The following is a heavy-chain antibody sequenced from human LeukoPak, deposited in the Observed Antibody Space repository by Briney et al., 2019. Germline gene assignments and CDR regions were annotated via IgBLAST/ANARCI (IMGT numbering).Heavy chain of an antibody. Sequence: PSETLSLTCTVSGGSVTTTNFYWGWIRQAPGKGLEWIGSLYYGVNTYYKPSLKSRVTISVDTSLNQFSLILTSVTAADTGVYYCARLRVQQLASSYYMDVWGKGTTVTVSS. CDR3: ARLRVQQLASSYYMDV. J-gene: IGHJ6*03. V-gene: IGHV4-39*01. CDR2: LYYGVNT. CDR1: GGSVTTTNFY. D-gene: IGHD6-13*01.